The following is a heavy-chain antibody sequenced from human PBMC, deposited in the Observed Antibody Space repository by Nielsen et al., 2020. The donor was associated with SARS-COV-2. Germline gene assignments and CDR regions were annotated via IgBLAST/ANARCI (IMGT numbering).Heavy chain of an antibody. V-gene: IGHV3-11*04. J-gene: IGHJ4*02. CDR2: ISSSSSTI. CDR1: GFTFSDYY. CDR3: ASPGSDVDY. Sequence: GESLKISCAGSGFTFSDYYMSWIRQAPGKGLEWVSYISSSSSTIYYADSVKGRFTISRDNANNSLYLQMNSLRAEDTAVYYCASPGSDVDYWGQGTLVTVSS. D-gene: IGHD6-6*01.